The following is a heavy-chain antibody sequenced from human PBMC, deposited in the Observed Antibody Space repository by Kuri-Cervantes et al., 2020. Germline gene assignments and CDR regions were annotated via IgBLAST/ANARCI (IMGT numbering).Heavy chain of an antibody. CDR1: GYTFTSYA. V-gene: IGHV1-46*01. Sequence: ASVKVSCKASGYTFTSYAMNWVRQAPGQGLEWRGIINPSGGSTSYAQKFQGRVTMTRDTSTSTAYMELSSLRSADTAVYYCARVRAVGATVGGGVLGNWGQGTLVTVSS. J-gene: IGHJ4*02. D-gene: IGHD1-26*01. CDR2: INPSGGST. CDR3: ARVRAVGATVGGGVLGN.